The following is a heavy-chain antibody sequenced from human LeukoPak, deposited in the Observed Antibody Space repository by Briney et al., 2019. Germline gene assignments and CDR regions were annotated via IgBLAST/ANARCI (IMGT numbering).Heavy chain of an antibody. CDR2: ISYDGSNK. CDR1: GFTFSSYG. CDR3: ARGEYYSDTSSYFDY. Sequence: PGRSLRLSCAASGFTFSSYGMNWVRQAPGKGLKWVAVISYDGSNKYYADSVKGRFTISRDNSKNTLFVQMSSLRAEDTAVYYCARGEYYSDTSSYFDYWGQGTLVTVSS. J-gene: IGHJ4*02. D-gene: IGHD3-22*01. V-gene: IGHV3-30*03.